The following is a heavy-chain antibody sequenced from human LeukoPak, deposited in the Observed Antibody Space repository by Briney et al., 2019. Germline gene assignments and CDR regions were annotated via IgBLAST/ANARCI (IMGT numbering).Heavy chain of an antibody. D-gene: IGHD3-16*02. CDR3: AKDIRVWGSYRYPCLDY. Sequence: PGESLKISCAASGFSFSSYGMHWVRQAPGKGLEWVAVISYDGDNKYYADSVNGRFTISRDNSKNTLSLQMDSLRAEDTAVYYCAKDIRVWGSYRYPCLDYWGQGTLVTVSA. CDR2: ISYDGDNK. CDR1: GFSFSSYG. V-gene: IGHV3-30*18. J-gene: IGHJ4*02.